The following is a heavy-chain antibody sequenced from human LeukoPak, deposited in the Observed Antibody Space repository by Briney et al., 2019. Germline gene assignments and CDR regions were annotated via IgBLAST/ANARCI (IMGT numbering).Heavy chain of an antibody. D-gene: IGHD3-22*01. CDR3: ARSPPTYYYDSSGYHLFDP. CDR2: IDWDDDK. J-gene: IGHJ5*02. CDR1: GFSLSTSEMC. V-gene: IGHV2-70*11. Sequence: FGPSLVKPTQTLTLTCTFSGFSLSTSEMCVSWIRQPPGKALESLARIDWDDDKYYSTSLKTRLTISKDTSKNQVVLTMTNMDPVDTATYYCARSPPTYYYDSSGYHLFDPWGQGTLVTVSS.